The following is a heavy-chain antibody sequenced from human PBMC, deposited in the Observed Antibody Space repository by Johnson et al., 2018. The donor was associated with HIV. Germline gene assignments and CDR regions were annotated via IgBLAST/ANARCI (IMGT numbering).Heavy chain of an antibody. J-gene: IGHJ3*01. CDR1: GFTFSSYG. CDR3: ARGYCTSSSHCDAFDL. Sequence: QVQLVESGGGVVQPGGSLRLSCAASGFTFSSYGMHWVRQAPGKGLEWVAFIGFYGTKSYYADSLKGRFTISRDNSKNTLYLQMNSLRAEDTAVYYCARGYCTSSSHCDAFDLWSQGTMVTVSS. V-gene: IGHV3-30*02. D-gene: IGHD2-2*01. CDR2: IGFYGTKS.